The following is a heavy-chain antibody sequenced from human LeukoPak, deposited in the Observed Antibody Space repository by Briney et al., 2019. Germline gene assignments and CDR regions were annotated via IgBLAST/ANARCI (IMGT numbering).Heavy chain of an antibody. CDR1: GFTFSSHT. CDR2: INESGGST. CDR3: AKAGAVVVVAAKYFDY. D-gene: IGHD2-15*01. V-gene: IGHV3-23*01. J-gene: IGHJ4*02. Sequence: GGSLRLSCAASGFTFSSHTMTWVRQAPGKGLEWVSCINESGGSTYYADSVKGRFTISRDNSKNTLYLQMNSLRAEDTAVYYCAKAGAVVVVAAKYFDYWGQGTLVTVSS.